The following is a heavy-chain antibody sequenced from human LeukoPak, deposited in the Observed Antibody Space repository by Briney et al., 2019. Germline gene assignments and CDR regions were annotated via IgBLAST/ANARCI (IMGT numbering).Heavy chain of an antibody. CDR3: AKDPGVVKSCSGKGYYFDY. Sequence: GGSLRLSCAASGFTVSSNYMSWVRQAPGKGLEWVSVIYSGGSTYYADSVKGRFTISRDNSKNTLYLQMNSLRAEDTAVYYCAKDPGVVKSCSGKGYYFDYWGQGTLVTVSS. V-gene: IGHV3-53*05. CDR1: GFTVSSNY. J-gene: IGHJ4*02. CDR2: IYSGGST. D-gene: IGHD3-10*02.